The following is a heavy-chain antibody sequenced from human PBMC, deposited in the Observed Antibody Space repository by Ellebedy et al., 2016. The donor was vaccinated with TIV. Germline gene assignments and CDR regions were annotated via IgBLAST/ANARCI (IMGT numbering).Heavy chain of an antibody. J-gene: IGHJ6*02. Sequence: SETLSLXXTVSGGSISSGGSYWSWIRQHPGKGLEWIGYIYYSGSTYYNPSLKSRVTISVDTSKNLFSLKLSSVTAADTAVYYCARVSPFGMDVWGQGTTVTVSS. CDR1: GGSISSGGSY. CDR2: IYYSGST. V-gene: IGHV4-31*03. CDR3: ARVSPFGMDV.